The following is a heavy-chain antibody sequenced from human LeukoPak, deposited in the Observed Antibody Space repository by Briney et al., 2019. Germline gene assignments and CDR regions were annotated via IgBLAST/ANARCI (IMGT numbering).Heavy chain of an antibody. CDR3: ATSPHPGDAFDI. J-gene: IGHJ3*02. V-gene: IGHV3-7*01. CDR1: GFTFSSYA. Sequence: GGSLRLSCAASGFTFSSYAMSWVRQAPGKGLEWVANIKQDGSEKYYVDSVKGRFTISRDNAKNSLYLQMNSLRAEDTAVYYCATSPHPGDAFDIWGQGTMVTVSS. CDR2: IKQDGSEK. D-gene: IGHD2-2*01.